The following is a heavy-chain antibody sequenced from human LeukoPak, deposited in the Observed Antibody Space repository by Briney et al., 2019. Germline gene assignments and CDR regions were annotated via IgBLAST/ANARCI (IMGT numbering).Heavy chain of an antibody. D-gene: IGHD3-22*01. CDR3: AKDLGYYDSSGYSRVYYYYYGMDV. CDR1: GFTFSDFW. V-gene: IGHV3-74*01. CDR2: INSDGSST. J-gene: IGHJ6*02. Sequence: GGSLRLSCAASGFTFSDFWMHWVRQAPGKGLVWVSRINSDGSSTEYADSVKGRFTISRDNAKNTLYLQMNSLRAEDTSVYYCAKDLGYYDSSGYSRVYYYYYGMDVWGQGTTVTVSS.